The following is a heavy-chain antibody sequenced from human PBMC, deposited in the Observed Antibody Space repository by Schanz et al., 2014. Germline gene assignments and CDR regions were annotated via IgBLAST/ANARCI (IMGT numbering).Heavy chain of an antibody. Sequence: VQLLESGGGLVQPGGSLRLSCAAYGFTLSSYAMHWVRQAPGKGLEWVALISNDGSIKYYADSVEGRFTISRDNSKNTLYLQMNSLRAEDTAVYYCAKQIHYDILTVTRNWGQGTLXTVSS. V-gene: IGHV3-30-3*01. D-gene: IGHD3-9*01. J-gene: IGHJ4*02. CDR2: ISNDGSIK. CDR3: AKQIHYDILTVTRN. CDR1: GFTLSSYA.